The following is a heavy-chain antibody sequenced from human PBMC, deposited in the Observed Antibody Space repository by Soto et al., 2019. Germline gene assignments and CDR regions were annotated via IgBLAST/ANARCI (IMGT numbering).Heavy chain of an antibody. J-gene: IGHJ4*02. D-gene: IGHD6-19*01. CDR1: GFTFSSYA. Sequence: GGSLRLSCAASGFTFSSYAMTWVRQAPGRGLEWVSAISGSGSPTYYADSVKGRFTISRDNSKNTLYLQMNSLRADDTAVYYCVAGQYFFDYCGQGTLVTVSS. CDR3: VAGQYFFDY. CDR2: ISGSGSPT. V-gene: IGHV3-23*01.